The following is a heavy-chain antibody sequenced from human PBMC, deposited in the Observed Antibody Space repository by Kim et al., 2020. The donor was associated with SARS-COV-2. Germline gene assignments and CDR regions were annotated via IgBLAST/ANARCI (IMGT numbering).Heavy chain of an antibody. V-gene: IGHV3-43*01. Sequence: ADSVKGLFTISRDNSKNSLYLQMNSLRTEDTALYYCAKDNFSYAGGYFDYWGQGTLVTVSS. D-gene: IGHD2-2*01. CDR3: AKDNFSYAGGYFDY. J-gene: IGHJ4*02.